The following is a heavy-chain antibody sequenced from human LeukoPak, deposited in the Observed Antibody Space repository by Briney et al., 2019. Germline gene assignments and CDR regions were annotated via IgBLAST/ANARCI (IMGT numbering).Heavy chain of an antibody. J-gene: IGHJ3*02. V-gene: IGHV4-59*08. D-gene: IGHD3-3*01. CDR2: IYYSGST. CDR1: GGSLSSYY. CDR3: ARAFRGIFGVFEAFDI. Sequence: SETLSLTCTVSGGSLSSYYWSWIRQPPGKGLEWIGYIYYSGSTYYNPSLKSRVTISVDTSKNQFSLKLSSVTAADTAVYYCARAFRGIFGVFEAFDIWGQGTMVTVSS.